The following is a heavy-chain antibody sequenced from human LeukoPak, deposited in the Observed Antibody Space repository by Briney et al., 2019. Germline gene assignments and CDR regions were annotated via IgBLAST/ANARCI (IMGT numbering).Heavy chain of an antibody. CDR3: AREGGWAPTDYGDYVY. V-gene: IGHV3-21*01. CDR1: GFTFSSYS. Sequence: GGSLRLSCAASGFTFSSYSMNWVRQAPGKGLEWVSSISSSSSYIYYADSVKGRFTISRDNAKNSLYLQMNSLRAEDTAVYYCAREGGWAPTDYGDYVYWGQGTLVTVSS. D-gene: IGHD4-17*01. J-gene: IGHJ4*02. CDR2: ISSSSSYI.